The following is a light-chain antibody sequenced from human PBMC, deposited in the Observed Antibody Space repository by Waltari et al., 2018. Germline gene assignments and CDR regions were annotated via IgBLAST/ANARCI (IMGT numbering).Light chain of an antibody. CDR2: QDT. J-gene: IGLJ1*01. Sequence: SFDLTQPPSVSVSPGQTATITVSGAKLGDKSACCYHQKPGQSPVLVIYQDTKRPSAIPERFSGSKSGNTATLTISGTQAVDEADYYCQAWDSSTYVFGTGTKVTVL. V-gene: IGLV3-1*01. CDR1: KLGDKS. CDR3: QAWDSSTYV.